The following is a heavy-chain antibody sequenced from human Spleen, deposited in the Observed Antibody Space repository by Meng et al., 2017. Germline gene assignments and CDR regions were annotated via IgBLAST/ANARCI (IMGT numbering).Heavy chain of an antibody. Sequence: QGRVGESGAEVKKPGASVKVSCKASGYAFTSYYMHWVRQAPGQGLEWMGIINPSGGSTSYAQKFQGRVTMTRDTSTSTVYMELSSLRSEDTAVYYCARQVPEFYFDYWGQGTLVTVSS. CDR3: ARQVPEFYFDY. CDR1: GYAFTSYY. J-gene: IGHJ4*02. D-gene: IGHD3-10*01. V-gene: IGHV1-46*01. CDR2: INPSGGST.